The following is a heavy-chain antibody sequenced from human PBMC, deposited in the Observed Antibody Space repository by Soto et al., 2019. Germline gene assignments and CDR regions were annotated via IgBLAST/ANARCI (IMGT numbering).Heavy chain of an antibody. CDR2: IGAKGDAT. V-gene: IGHV3-64D*06. Sequence: GALRLSCSASGFTFQNYVIHWVRQDPGKGLEYVSAIGAKGDATYADSVKGRFSISRDNSKNSLFLQMTNVTFEDTATYYCTRDLFPGYWGQGTLVTVS. CDR3: TRDLFPGY. J-gene: IGHJ4*02. CDR1: GFTFQNYV.